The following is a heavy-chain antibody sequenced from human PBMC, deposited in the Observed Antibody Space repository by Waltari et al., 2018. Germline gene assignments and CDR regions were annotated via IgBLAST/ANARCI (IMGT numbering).Heavy chain of an antibody. V-gene: IGHV4-30-4*08. D-gene: IGHD3-3*01. CDR2: ISYSGTT. CDR1: GASINSGDYY. Sequence: QVHLQESGPGLAKPSQTLPLTCSVSGASINSGDYYWTWIRQPPGKGLEWIGYISYSGTTYYTPSLKSRVSISLDTAKNDFSLEVRSVTAADTAMYYCARVDTIFGVVPHADAFDIWGQGTMVTVAS. J-gene: IGHJ3*02. CDR3: ARVDTIFGVVPHADAFDI.